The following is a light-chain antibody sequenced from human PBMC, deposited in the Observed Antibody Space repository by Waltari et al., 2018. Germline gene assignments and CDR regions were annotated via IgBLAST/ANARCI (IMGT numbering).Light chain of an antibody. CDR2: WAS. V-gene: IGKV4-1*01. CDR3: QQYANTPRT. Sequence: DIVMTQSPDSLAVSLGERATVNCKSSQSVLYSPNNKNYLAWYQQKPGQPPKLLMYWASTRESGVPDRFSGSGSGTDFTLTSSSLQAEDVAVYYCQQYANTPRTFGQGTTVEIK. CDR1: QSVLYSPNNKNY. J-gene: IGKJ1*01.